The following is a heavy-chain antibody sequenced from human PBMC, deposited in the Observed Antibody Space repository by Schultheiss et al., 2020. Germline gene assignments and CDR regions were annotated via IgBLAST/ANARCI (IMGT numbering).Heavy chain of an antibody. J-gene: IGHJ5*02. Sequence: GGSLRLSCAASRFTFSNAWMSWVRQAPGKGLEWVGRIKSKTDGGTTDYAAPVKGRFTISRDDSKNTLYLQMNSLKTEDTAVYYCTTYPPHMVRGVRWFDPWGQGTLVTVSS. CDR1: RFTFSNAW. D-gene: IGHD3-10*01. CDR3: TTYPPHMVRGVRWFDP. V-gene: IGHV3-15*01. CDR2: IKSKTDGGTT.